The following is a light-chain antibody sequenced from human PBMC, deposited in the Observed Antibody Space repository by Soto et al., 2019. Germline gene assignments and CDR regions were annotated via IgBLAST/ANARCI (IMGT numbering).Light chain of an antibody. CDR2: DVS. CDR3: SSYTRFSALVV. Sequence: QSALTQPASVSGSPGQSITISCIGTSSDVGGYNFVSWYQQHPGKAPKVMIYDVSNRPSGVSDRFSGSKSGNTASLTISGLQAEDEADYYCSSYTRFSALVVFGGGTQLTVL. V-gene: IGLV2-14*03. J-gene: IGLJ2*01. CDR1: SSDVGGYNF.